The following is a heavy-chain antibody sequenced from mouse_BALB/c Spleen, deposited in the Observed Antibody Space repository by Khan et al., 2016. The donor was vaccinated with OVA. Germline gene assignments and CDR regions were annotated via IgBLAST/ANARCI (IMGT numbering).Heavy chain of an antibody. J-gene: IGHJ2*01. CDR3: ARLEDK. V-gene: IGHV2-9*02. CDR1: GFSLTSNG. Sequence: VQLQESGPGLVAPSQSLSITCTVSGFSLTSNGVHWVRQPPGKGLEWLGVIWAGGSTNYNSALMSRLSISKNNSKSQVFLKMNRLQTDDTAMYYCARLEDKWGQGTTLTVSS. CDR2: IWAGGST.